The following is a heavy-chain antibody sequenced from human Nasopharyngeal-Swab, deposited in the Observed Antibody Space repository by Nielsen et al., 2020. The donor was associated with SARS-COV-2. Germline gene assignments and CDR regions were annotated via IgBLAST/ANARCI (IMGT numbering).Heavy chain of an antibody. J-gene: IGHJ4*02. CDR2: IYYSGST. CDR1: GGSISSSSYY. V-gene: IGHV4-39*01. Sequence: SETLSLTCTVSGGSISSSSYYWGWIRQPPGKGLEWIGSIYYSGSTYYNPSLKSRVTISVDTSKNQFSLKLSSVTAADTAVYYCARLGSRKVGATDGIFDYWGQGTLVTVSS. D-gene: IGHD1-26*01. CDR3: ARLGSRKVGATDGIFDY.